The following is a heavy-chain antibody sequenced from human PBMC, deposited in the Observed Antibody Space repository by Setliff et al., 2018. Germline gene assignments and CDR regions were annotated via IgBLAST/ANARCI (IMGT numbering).Heavy chain of an antibody. J-gene: IGHJ6*03. V-gene: IGHV4-39*01. D-gene: IGHD5-12*01. CDR2: IYYSGST. CDR3: ARSGRGYSGYESYYYYMDV. CDR1: GGSISSSSYY. Sequence: SETLSLTCTVSGGSISSSSYYWGWIRQPPGKGLEWIGSIYYSGSTYYNPSLKSRVTISVDTSKNQFSLKLSSVTAADTAVYYCARSGRGYSGYESYYYYMDVWGKGTTVTVS.